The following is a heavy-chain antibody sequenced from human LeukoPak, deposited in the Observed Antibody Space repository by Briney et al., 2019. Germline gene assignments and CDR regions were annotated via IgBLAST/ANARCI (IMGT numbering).Heavy chain of an antibody. Sequence: SQTLSLTCTVSGGSISSGDYYWSWIRQPPGKGLEWIGYIYYSGSTYYNPSLKSRVTISVDTSKNQFSLKLISVTAADTAVYYCVRVLYYYYSMDVWAKGPRSPSP. V-gene: IGHV4-30-4*01. CDR2: IYYSGST. J-gene: IGHJ6*03. CDR3: VRVLYYYYSMDV. CDR1: GGSISSGDYY.